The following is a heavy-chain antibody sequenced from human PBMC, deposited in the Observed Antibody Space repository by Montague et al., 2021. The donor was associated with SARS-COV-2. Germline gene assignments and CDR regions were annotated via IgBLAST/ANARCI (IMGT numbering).Heavy chain of an antibody. Sequence: SETLSLTCAVSGGSIRNYYWSWIRQPPGRGLEWIAYIYDSGNADYNPSLKSRVTILVDTSKNQFSLKLSSVTAADTAVYYCAAQTDYYYYSLDVWGRGTTATVS. V-gene: IGHV4-59*08. J-gene: IGHJ6*02. CDR1: GGSIRNYY. CDR3: AAQTDYYYYSLDV. CDR2: IYDSGNA.